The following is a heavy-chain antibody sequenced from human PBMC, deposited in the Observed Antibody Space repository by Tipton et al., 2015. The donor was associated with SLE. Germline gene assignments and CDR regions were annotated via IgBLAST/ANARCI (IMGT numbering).Heavy chain of an antibody. J-gene: IGHJ4*02. V-gene: IGHV4-59*11. CDR1: GGSISSHY. CDR3: ARVSGDYVADYFDY. CDR2: IYYSGST. Sequence: LRLSCTVSGGSISSHYWNWIRQPPGQGLEWIGYIYYSGSTDYNPSLKSRVTISVDTSKNQFSLKLRSVTAADTAVYFCARVSGDYVADYFDYWGQGTLVTVSS. D-gene: IGHD4-17*01.